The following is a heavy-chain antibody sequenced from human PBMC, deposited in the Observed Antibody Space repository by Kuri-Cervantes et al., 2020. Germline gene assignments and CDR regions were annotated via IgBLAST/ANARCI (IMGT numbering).Heavy chain of an antibody. D-gene: IGHD3-10*01. CDR2: ISDSGSTI. V-gene: IGHV3-11*01. CDR1: GFAFSDYY. Sequence: GGSLRLSCAASGFAFSDYYMSWIRQAPGKGLEWVSYISDSGSTIYYADSVKGRFTISRDNAKNPLYLQMNSLRAEDTAVYYCARDSGGAPPAYYGMDVWGQGTTVTVSS. J-gene: IGHJ6*02. CDR3: ARDSGGAPPAYYGMDV.